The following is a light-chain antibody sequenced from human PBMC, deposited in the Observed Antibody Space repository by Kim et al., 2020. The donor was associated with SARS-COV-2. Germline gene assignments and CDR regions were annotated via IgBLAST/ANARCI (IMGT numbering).Light chain of an antibody. CDR2: DAS. V-gene: IGKV3-15*01. CDR1: QSVRSN. CDR3: QQYDNWPPLT. Sequence: EIVMTQSPGTLSVSPGERATLSCRASQSVRSNLAWYQQKPGQAPRLLIYDASTRATGIPARFSGSGSGTEFTLTISSLQSEDFAVYYCQQYDNWPPLTFGGGTKVDTK. J-gene: IGKJ4*01.